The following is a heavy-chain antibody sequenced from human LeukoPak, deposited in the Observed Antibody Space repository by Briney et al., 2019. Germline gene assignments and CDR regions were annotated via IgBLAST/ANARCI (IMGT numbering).Heavy chain of an antibody. J-gene: IGHJ6*04. CDR3: ARDSKGTESGDNYYGMDV. CDR1: GYTFTGYY. D-gene: IGHD7-27*01. CDR2: INPNSGGT. V-gene: IGHV1-2*04. Sequence: GASVKVSCKASGYTFTGYYMHWVRQAPGQGLEWMGWINPNSGGTNYAQKFQGWVTMTRDTSISTAYMELSRLRSDDTAVYYCARDSKGTESGDNYYGMDVWGKGTTVTVSS.